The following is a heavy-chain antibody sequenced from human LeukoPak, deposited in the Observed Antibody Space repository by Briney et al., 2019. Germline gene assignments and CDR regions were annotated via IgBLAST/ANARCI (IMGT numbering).Heavy chain of an antibody. V-gene: IGHV4-59*01. D-gene: IGHD3-10*01. CDR3: ARGFGEPYYYYYYYMDV. CDR1: GDSISSDY. Sequence: SETLSLTCAVSGDSISSDYWSWVRQPPGKGLEWIGYIYYTGSTNYNPSLKSRVTISVDTSKNQFSLKLSSVTAADTAVYYCARGFGEPYYYYYYYMDVWGKGTTVTISS. J-gene: IGHJ6*03. CDR2: IYYTGST.